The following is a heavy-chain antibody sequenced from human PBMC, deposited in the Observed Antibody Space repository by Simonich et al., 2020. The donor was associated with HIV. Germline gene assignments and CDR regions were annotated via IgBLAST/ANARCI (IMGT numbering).Heavy chain of an antibody. CDR1: GGSFSNYY. J-gene: IGHJ3*02. CDR2: INHSGST. Sequence: QVQLQQWGAGLLKPSETLSPTCAVYGGSFSNYYWTWIRQPPGKGREWIGEINHSGSTNYNPSLKRRLTISVDTSKNQFSLKLSSVTAADTAVYYCARHRRVGATTGDAFDIWGQGTMVTVSS. CDR3: ARHRRVGATTGDAFDI. D-gene: IGHD1-26*01. V-gene: IGHV4-34*01.